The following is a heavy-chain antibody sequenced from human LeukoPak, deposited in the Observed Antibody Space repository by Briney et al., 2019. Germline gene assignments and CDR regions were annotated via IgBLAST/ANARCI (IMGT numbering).Heavy chain of an antibody. V-gene: IGHV4-59*08. D-gene: IGHD4-17*01. J-gene: IGHJ4*02. CDR3: ARLAPVAHSGDYLGYFDY. CDR2: VFYTGSA. CDR1: GGCLTSYY. Sequence: SETLFLTCTVSGGCLTSYYWTWVRQPPGKGLEWFGYVFYTGSANYNPSLKSRVTILVDTSKNQFSLNLNSVTAADTAVYYCARLAPVAHSGDYLGYFDYWGQGTLVTVSS.